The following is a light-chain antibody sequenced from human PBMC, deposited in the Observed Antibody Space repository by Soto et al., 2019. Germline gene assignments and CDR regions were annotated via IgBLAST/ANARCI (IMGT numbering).Light chain of an antibody. V-gene: IGKV3-20*01. CDR3: QQYGSSPIT. CDR2: AAS. CDR1: QSVSSSY. J-gene: IGKJ5*01. Sequence: DIVFGQSPMALSLSPPEGSSLSCSTSQSVSSSYLAWYQQKPGQAPRLLIYAASSRATGIPDRFSGSGSGTDFSLTISRLEPEDFAVYYCQQYGSSPITFGQGTRLEIK.